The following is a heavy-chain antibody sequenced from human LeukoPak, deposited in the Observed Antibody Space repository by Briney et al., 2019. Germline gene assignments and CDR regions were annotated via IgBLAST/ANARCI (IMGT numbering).Heavy chain of an antibody. J-gene: IGHJ4*02. CDR3: AREPGTATGY. CDR1: GYSFTAYY. Sequence: ASVRVSCKASGYSFTAYYIHWVRQAPGQGLEWMGWINSNSGGTKCAPRFQGRVTLTRNTSLSTVYMEMSDLTSDDTAIYYCAREPGTATGYWGQGTLVAIPS. V-gene: IGHV1-2*07. D-gene: IGHD1-1*01. CDR2: INSNSGGT.